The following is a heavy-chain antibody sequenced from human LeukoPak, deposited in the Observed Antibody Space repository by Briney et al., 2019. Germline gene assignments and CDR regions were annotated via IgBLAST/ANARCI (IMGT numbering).Heavy chain of an antibody. Sequence: GGSLRLSCAASGFTFSSYSMNWVRQAPGKGLEWVSSISSSSSYIYYADSVKGRFTISRDNAKNSLYLQMNSLRAEDAAVYYCAREGVSSSWYGDYYYYYGMDVWGQGTTVTVSS. J-gene: IGHJ6*02. CDR1: GFTFSSYS. CDR3: AREGVSSSWYGDYYYYYGMDV. V-gene: IGHV3-21*01. CDR2: ISSSSSYI. D-gene: IGHD6-13*01.